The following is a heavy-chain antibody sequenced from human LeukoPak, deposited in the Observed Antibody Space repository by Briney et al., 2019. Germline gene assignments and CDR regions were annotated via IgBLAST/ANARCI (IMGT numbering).Heavy chain of an antibody. Sequence: PGGSLRLSCAASRFTFDDYAMHWVRQAPGKGLEWVPLISGDGGSTYYADSVKGRFTISRDNSKNSLYLQMNTLRTEDTALYYCAKDMGYSYGRDAFDIWGQGTMVTVSS. CDR2: ISGDGGST. CDR3: AKDMGYSYGRDAFDI. CDR1: RFTFDDYA. J-gene: IGHJ3*02. V-gene: IGHV3-43*02. D-gene: IGHD5-18*01.